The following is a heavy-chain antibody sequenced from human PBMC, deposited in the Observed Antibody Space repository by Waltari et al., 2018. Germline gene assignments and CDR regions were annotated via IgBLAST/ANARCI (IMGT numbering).Heavy chain of an antibody. Sequence: EVQLLESGGGLVQPGGSLRLSCAASGFTFSSYAMSWVRQAPGKGLEWVSAISGSGGSTYYADSVKGRFTISRDNSKNTLYLQMNSLRAEDTAVYYCAKDPPPAAGYYYYGMDVWGQGTTVTVSS. CDR1: GFTFSSYA. CDR3: AKDPPPAAGYYYYGMDV. V-gene: IGHV3-23*01. D-gene: IGHD2-15*01. CDR2: ISGSGGST. J-gene: IGHJ6*02.